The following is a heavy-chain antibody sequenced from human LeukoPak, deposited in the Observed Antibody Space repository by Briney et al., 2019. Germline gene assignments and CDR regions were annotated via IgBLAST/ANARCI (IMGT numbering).Heavy chain of an antibody. CDR1: GGSISGYY. J-gene: IGHJ4*02. Sequence: SETLSLTCTVSGGSISGYYWNWIRQPPGKGLEWIGYIHYSGTTNYNPSLKSRVTISVDTSKNQLSLKLSSVTAADTAVYFCAKRGRSSWYFDYWGQGTQVTASS. V-gene: IGHV4-59*01. D-gene: IGHD6-13*01. CDR3: AKRGRSSWYFDY. CDR2: IHYSGTT.